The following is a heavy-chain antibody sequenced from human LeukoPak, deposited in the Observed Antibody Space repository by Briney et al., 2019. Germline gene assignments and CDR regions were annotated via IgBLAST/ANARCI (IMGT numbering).Heavy chain of an antibody. J-gene: IGHJ4*02. D-gene: IGHD5-12*01. CDR1: GFTFSNYA. Sequence: GGSLRLSCAASGFTFSNYAMHWVRQAPGKGLEWVALMSYDGSNKFYADSVKGRFTISRDNSKSTLYLQMNSLRAEDTAVYYCAKEIVPRAILVAPDYWGQGTLVTVSS. V-gene: IGHV3-30-3*01. CDR3: AKEIVPRAILVAPDY. CDR2: MSYDGSNK.